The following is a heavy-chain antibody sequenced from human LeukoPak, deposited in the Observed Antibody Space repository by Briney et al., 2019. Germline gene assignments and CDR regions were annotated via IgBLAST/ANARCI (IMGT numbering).Heavy chain of an antibody. J-gene: IGHJ5*02. Sequence: GGSLRLSCAASGFTFGTYAMSWVRQAPGKGLEWISAISGSGGSTYYADSVKGRFTISRDNSKNTLYLQMNSLRAEDTAVYYCAKIPYSSGWVQNWFDPWGRGTLVTVSS. CDR1: GFTFGTYA. CDR3: AKIPYSSGWVQNWFDP. V-gene: IGHV3-23*01. D-gene: IGHD6-19*01. CDR2: ISGSGGST.